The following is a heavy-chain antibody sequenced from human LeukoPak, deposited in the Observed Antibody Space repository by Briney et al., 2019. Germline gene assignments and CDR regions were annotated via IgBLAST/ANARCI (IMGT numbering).Heavy chain of an antibody. Sequence: PGGSLRLSCAASGLTVRSNYMNWVCQAPGKGLEWVSLIFGDNSTHYADSVRGRFSISRDNSKNTVYLQMNSLRAEDTAVYYCTRKYCSGGSCLDDIFDIWGQGTIVTVSS. V-gene: IGHV3-53*01. CDR2: IFGDNST. J-gene: IGHJ3*02. CDR1: GLTVRSNY. D-gene: IGHD2-15*01. CDR3: TRKYCSGGSCLDDIFDI.